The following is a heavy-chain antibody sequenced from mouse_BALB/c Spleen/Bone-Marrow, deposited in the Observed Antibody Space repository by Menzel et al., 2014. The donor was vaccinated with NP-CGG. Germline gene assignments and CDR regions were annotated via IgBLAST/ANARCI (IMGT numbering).Heavy chain of an antibody. V-gene: IGHV2-9*02. D-gene: IGHD1-1*01. CDR3: ARDYYGSQYYFDY. CDR1: GFSLTSYG. CDR2: IWAGGST. Sequence: VQLVESGPGLVAPSQSLSITCTVSGFSLTSYGVHWVRQPPGKGLEWLGVIWAGGSTNYNSALMSRLSISKDNSKSQVFLKMNSLQTDDTAMYYCARDYYGSQYYFDYWGQGTTLTVSS. J-gene: IGHJ2*01.